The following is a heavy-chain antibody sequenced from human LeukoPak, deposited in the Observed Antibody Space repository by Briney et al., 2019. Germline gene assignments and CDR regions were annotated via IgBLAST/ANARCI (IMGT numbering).Heavy chain of an antibody. CDR3: ARIVGASDY. J-gene: IGHJ4*02. V-gene: IGHV4-39*01. CDR1: GGSISSSSYY. D-gene: IGHD1-26*01. Sequence: SETLSLTCTVSGGSISSSSYYWGWIRQPPGKGLEWIGGIYYSGSTYYNPSLKSRVTISVDTSKNQFSLKLSSVTAADTAVYYCARIVGASDYWGQGTLVTVSS. CDR2: IYYSGST.